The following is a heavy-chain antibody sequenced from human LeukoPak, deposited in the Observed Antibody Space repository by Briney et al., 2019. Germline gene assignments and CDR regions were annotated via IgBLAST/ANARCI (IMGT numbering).Heavy chain of an antibody. CDR3: AREIPLMAAFDI. J-gene: IGHJ3*02. D-gene: IGHD5-24*01. Sequence: ASVKVSCKASGYTFTGYYMHWVRQAPGQGLEWMGWINPNSGGTNYAQKFQGRVTMTRDTSISTAYMELGRLRSDDTAVYYCAREIPLMAAFDIWGQGTMVTVSS. CDR1: GYTFTGYY. CDR2: INPNSGGT. V-gene: IGHV1-2*02.